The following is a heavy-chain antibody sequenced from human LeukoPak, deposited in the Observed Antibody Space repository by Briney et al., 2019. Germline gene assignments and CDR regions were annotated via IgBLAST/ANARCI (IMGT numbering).Heavy chain of an antibody. Sequence: PGRTLTLSCAASGVTFSSYGMHWVRGAPGNGLEGLAVISYDGSNKYYADYVKRLFTISRDNSKNTLYLQMNSLRAQDTAVYYCAKPATMIVVVITSFDYWGQGTLVTVSS. CDR3: AKPATMIVVVITSFDY. D-gene: IGHD3-22*01. CDR1: GVTFSSYG. J-gene: IGHJ4*02. V-gene: IGHV3-30*18. CDR2: ISYDGSNK.